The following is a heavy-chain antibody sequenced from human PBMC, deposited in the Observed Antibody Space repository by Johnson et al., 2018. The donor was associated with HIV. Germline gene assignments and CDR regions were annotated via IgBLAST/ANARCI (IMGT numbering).Heavy chain of an antibody. V-gene: IGHV3-30*04. CDR2: ISYDGSNK. CDR1: GFTFSSYA. Sequence: QLVESGGGVVQPGRSLRLSCAASGFTFSSYAMHWFRQAPGKGLAWVAVISYDGSNKYYADSVKGRFTISRDNSKNTLYLQMNSLRAEDTAVYYCASDWGSRHAFDIWGQGSMLTVSS. J-gene: IGHJ3*02. CDR3: ASDWGSRHAFDI. D-gene: IGHD7-27*01.